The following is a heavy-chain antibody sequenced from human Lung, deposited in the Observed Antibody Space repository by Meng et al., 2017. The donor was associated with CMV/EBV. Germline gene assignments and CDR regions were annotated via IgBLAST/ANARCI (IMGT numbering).Heavy chain of an antibody. V-gene: IGHV3-21*06. J-gene: IGHJ4*02. D-gene: IGHD4-11*01. CDR1: GFDFSTYS. Sequence: GGSLSLSCLGSGFDFSTYSMNWFRQAPGKGPEWVSSISSSSSYIYYADSVKGRFTVSRNNANDSLYLQMNSLRAEDTGVYYCARDRQNSNYGSTDYWGQGTLVTVSS. CDR3: ARDRQNSNYGSTDY. CDR2: ISSSSSYI.